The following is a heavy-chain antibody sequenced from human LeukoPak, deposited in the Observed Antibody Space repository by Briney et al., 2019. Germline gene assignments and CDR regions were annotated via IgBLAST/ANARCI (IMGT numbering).Heavy chain of an antibody. D-gene: IGHD6-13*01. J-gene: IGHJ4*02. V-gene: IGHV3-48*03. CDR1: GFTFSSYE. CDR2: ISSGGATI. Sequence: GGSLRLSCAASGFTFSSYEMNWVRQAPGKGLEWVSSISSGGATIYYADSMRGRFTISRDNAKNSLYLQMNSLRAEDTAVYYCARVGVFSSSWLLYWGQGTLVTVSS. CDR3: ARVGVFSSSWLLY.